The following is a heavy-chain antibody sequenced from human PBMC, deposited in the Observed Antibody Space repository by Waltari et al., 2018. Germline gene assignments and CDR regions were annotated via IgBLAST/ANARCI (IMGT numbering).Heavy chain of an antibody. Sequence: QLQLQESGPGLVKPSETLSLTCTVSGGSISSRSYYWGWIRQPPGKGLEWIGSIYYSGSTYYNPSLKSRVTISVDTSKNQFSLKLSSVTAADTAVYYCAATYGDYAIDYWGQGTLVTVSS. D-gene: IGHD4-17*01. CDR3: AATYGDYAIDY. V-gene: IGHV4-39*01. CDR2: IYYSGST. CDR1: GGSISSRSYY. J-gene: IGHJ4*02.